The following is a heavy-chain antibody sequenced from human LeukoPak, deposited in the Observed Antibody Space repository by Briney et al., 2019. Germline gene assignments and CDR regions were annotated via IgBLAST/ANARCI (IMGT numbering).Heavy chain of an antibody. CDR2: ISSDGSHQ. V-gene: IGHV3-30*03. D-gene: IGHD3-10*01. J-gene: IGHJ2*01. Sequence: GGSLRLSCAASGVTFSGYSMNWVRRAPGKGLEWVAAISSDGSHQYYGDSVKGRLTISRDNSKTTLYLQMNSLRAEDTTVYFCARESSGQGLWYLDLWGRGTPVTVSS. CDR3: ARESSGQGLWYLDL. CDR1: GVTFSGYS.